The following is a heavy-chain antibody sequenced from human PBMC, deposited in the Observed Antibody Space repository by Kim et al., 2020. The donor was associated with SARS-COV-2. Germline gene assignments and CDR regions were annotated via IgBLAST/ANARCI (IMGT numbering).Heavy chain of an antibody. CDR3: ARPGDILTVDDAFDI. D-gene: IGHD3-9*01. Sequence: GESLQISCKGSGYSFTSYWISWVRQMPGKGLEWMGRIDPSDSYTNYSPSFQGHVTISADKSISTAYLQWSSLKASDTAMYYCARPGDILTVDDAFDIWGQGTMVTVSS. V-gene: IGHV5-10-1*01. CDR2: IDPSDSYT. J-gene: IGHJ3*02. CDR1: GYSFTSYW.